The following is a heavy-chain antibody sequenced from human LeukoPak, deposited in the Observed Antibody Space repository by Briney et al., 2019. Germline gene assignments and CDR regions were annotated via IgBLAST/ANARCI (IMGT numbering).Heavy chain of an antibody. V-gene: IGHV3-23*01. Sequence: GASLRLSCVASGFTFSSYAINWVRQAPGKGLEWVSGTSGSGGRTYYADSVKGRFTISRDNAKNSLYLQMNSLRAEDTAVYYCARGEDSSGYYWGQGTLVTVSS. D-gene: IGHD3-22*01. CDR2: TSGSGGRT. CDR1: GFTFSSYA. CDR3: ARGEDSSGYY. J-gene: IGHJ4*02.